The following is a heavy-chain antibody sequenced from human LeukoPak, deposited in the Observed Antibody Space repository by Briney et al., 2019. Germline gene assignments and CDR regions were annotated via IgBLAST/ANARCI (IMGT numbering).Heavy chain of an antibody. CDR3: ARDLRVVPAALPDY. D-gene: IGHD2-2*02. J-gene: IGHJ4*02. CDR1: GYTFTGYY. CDR2: INPNSGGT. V-gene: IGHV1-2*02. Sequence: ASVKVSCKASGYTFTGYYMHWVRQAPGQGLEWMGWINPNSGGTNYAQKFQGRVTMTRDTSISTAYMKLSRLRSDDTAVYYCARDLRVVPAALPDYWGQGTLVTVSS.